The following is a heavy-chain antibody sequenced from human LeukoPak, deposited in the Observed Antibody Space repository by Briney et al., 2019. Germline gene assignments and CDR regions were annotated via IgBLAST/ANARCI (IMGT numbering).Heavy chain of an antibody. V-gene: IGHV4-34*12. CDR2: IIYSGRT. CDR3: ASLTPIAVAGTSNGMDV. D-gene: IGHD6-19*01. J-gene: IGHJ6*02. CDR1: GGSFNDYY. Sequence: PSETLSLTCGVSGGSFNDYYWTWIRQPPGKGLEWIGEIIYSGRTNYSPSLKSRVTLSVDTSKNQFSLKLSSVTAADTAVYYCASLTPIAVAGTSNGMDVWGQGTTVTVSS.